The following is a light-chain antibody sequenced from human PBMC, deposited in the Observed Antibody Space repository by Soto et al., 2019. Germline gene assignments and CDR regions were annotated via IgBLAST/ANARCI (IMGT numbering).Light chain of an antibody. CDR2: AAS. J-gene: IGKJ1*01. CDR3: QQSHVTPWT. CDR1: QNISSY. Sequence: DVQMTQSPSSLSASVGDRVTITCRASQNISSYLNWYQQKPGRAPNLLIYAASNLQSGVPSRFSGSGSGTDFTLTIGSLQPGDSAFYYCQQSHVTPWTFGQGTKVAIK. V-gene: IGKV1-39*01.